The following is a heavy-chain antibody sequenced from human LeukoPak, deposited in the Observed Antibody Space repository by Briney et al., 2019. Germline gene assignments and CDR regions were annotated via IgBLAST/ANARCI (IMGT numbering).Heavy chain of an antibody. CDR2: INPSGGGT. CDR1: GYMFNSFS. V-gene: IGHV1-46*02. J-gene: IGHJ4*02. D-gene: IGHD3-16*01. CDR3: AREGLQQLALF. Sequence: ASVKVSCKTSGYMFNSFSMHWVRQAPGQGPEWMGIINPSGGGTTYAQRFQGRVTMTTDTSTRTMYMELSSLTSEDTAVYYCAREGLQQLALFWGRGTLVAVSS.